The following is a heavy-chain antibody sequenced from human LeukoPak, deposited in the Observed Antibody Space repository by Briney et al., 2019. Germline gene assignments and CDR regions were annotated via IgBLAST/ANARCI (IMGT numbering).Heavy chain of an antibody. J-gene: IGHJ4*02. D-gene: IGHD6-13*01. CDR2: IYSGGST. CDR1: GFTVSSNY. Sequence: GGSLRLSCAASGFTVSSNYMSWVRQAPGKGLEWASVIYSGGSTYYADSVKGRFTISRDNSKNTLYLQMNSLRAEDTAVYYCARTDVSPRIAAAALAFDYWGQGTLVTVSS. V-gene: IGHV3-66*02. CDR3: ARTDVSPRIAAAALAFDY.